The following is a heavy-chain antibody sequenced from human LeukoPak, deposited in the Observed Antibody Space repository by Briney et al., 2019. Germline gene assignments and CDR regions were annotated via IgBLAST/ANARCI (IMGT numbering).Heavy chain of an antibody. Sequence: GGSLRLSCTASGFTFISHTMNWVRQAPGKGLEWVSSFSSSGNYIYYADSVKGRFTISRDNAMNSLYLQMNSLRGEDTAVYYCARDRYGGYDFDYWGQGILVTVSS. CDR1: GFTFISHT. D-gene: IGHD5-12*01. V-gene: IGHV3-21*01. CDR3: ARDRYGGYDFDY. CDR2: FSSSGNYI. J-gene: IGHJ4*02.